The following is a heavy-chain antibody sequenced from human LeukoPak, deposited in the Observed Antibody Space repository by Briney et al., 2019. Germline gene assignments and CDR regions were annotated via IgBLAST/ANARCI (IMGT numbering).Heavy chain of an antibody. J-gene: IGHJ4*02. V-gene: IGHV5-51*01. Sequence: GESLKISCKGSGYSFTSYWIGWVRQMPGKGLEWMGIIYPGDSDTRYSPSFQGQVTISADKSISTAYLQWSSLKASDTAMYYCARTMTYYDFWSGYLADGEPFDYWGQGTLVTVSS. CDR2: IYPGDSDT. CDR1: GYSFTSYW. D-gene: IGHD3-3*01. CDR3: ARTMTYYDFWSGYLADGEPFDY.